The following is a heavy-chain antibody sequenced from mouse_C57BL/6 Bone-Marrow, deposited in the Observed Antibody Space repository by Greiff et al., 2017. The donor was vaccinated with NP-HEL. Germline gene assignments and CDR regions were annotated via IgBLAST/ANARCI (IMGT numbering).Heavy chain of an antibody. Sequence: DVKLVESGGGLVKPGGSLKLSCAASGFTFSSYAMSWVRQTPEKRLEWVATISDGGSYTYYPDNVKGRFPISRDNAKNNLYLQMSHLKSEDTAMYYCARDRGYYGSRIYWYFDVWGTGTTVTVSS. CDR2: ISDGGSYT. CDR3: ARDRGYYGSRIYWYFDV. D-gene: IGHD1-1*01. J-gene: IGHJ1*03. CDR1: GFTFSSYA. V-gene: IGHV5-4*01.